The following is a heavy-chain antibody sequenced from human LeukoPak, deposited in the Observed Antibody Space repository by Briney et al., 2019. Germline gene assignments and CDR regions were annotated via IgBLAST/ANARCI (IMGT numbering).Heavy chain of an antibody. Sequence: ASVKVSCKASGYTFTSYGISWVRQAPGQGLEWMGWISAYNGNTNYAQKLQGRVTMTTDTSTSTAYMELRSLRSDDTAVYYCARGGGGYYYDSSGYYNWFDPWGQGTLVTVSS. J-gene: IGHJ5*02. D-gene: IGHD3-22*01. V-gene: IGHV1-18*01. CDR2: ISAYNGNT. CDR1: GYTFTSYG. CDR3: ARGGGGYYYDSSGYYNWFDP.